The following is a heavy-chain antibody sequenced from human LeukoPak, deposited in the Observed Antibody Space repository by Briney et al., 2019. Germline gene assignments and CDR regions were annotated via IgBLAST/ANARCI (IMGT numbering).Heavy chain of an antibody. CDR3: ARDYKYCSGATCYPGAFDI. CDR1: GGSISSSSYY. J-gene: IGHJ3*02. V-gene: IGHV4-39*07. Sequence: SETLSLTCTVSGGSISSSSYYWGWIRQPPGKGLEWIGNIYYSGNTYYNPSHKSRVTISIDTSKNQFSLKLSSVTAADTAVYYCARDYKYCSGATCYPGAFDIWGQGTMVTVSS. D-gene: IGHD2-15*01. CDR2: IYYSGNT.